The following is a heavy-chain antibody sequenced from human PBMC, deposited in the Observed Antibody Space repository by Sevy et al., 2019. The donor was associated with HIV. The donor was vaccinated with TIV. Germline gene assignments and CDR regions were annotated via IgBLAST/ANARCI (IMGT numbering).Heavy chain of an antibody. D-gene: IGHD6-19*01. CDR3: ANQYSSGWTGAFDI. Sequence: GGSLRLSCVGSGFTFSSYVMSWVRQAPGKGLEWVSSITGSGRSTHSADSVKGRFTISRDNSKKTLYLQMNSLGAEDTAVYYCANQYSSGWTGAFDIWGQGTMVTVSS. CDR2: ITGSGRST. CDR1: GFTFSSYV. V-gene: IGHV3-23*01. J-gene: IGHJ3*02.